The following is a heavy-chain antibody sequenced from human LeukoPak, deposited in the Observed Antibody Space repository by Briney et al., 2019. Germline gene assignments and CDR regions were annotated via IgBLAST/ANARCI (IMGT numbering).Heavy chain of an antibody. CDR1: GFTFSSYW. V-gene: IGHV3-74*01. CDR2: INSDGSST. J-gene: IGHJ6*02. D-gene: IGHD6-13*01. CDR3: AREAAAGTRFYYYYGTDV. Sequence: GGSLRLSCAASGFTFSSYWMPWVRQAPGKGLVWVSRINSDGSSTSYADSVKGRFTISRDNAKNTLYLQMNSLRAEDTAVYYCAREAAAGTRFYYYYGTDVWGQGTTVTVSS.